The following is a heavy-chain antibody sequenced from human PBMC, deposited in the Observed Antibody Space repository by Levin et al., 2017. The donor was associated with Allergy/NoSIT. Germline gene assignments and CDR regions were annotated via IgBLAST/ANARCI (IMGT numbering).Heavy chain of an antibody. CDR1: GFTFSSYE. D-gene: IGHD6-19*01. J-gene: IGHJ4*02. V-gene: IGHV3-48*03. CDR3: ARGEQWLVPSPGDY. Sequence: GASVKVSCAASGFTFSSYEMNWVRQAPGKGLEWVSYISSSGSTIYYADSVKGRFTISRDNAKNSLYLQMNSLRAEDTAVYYCARGEQWLVPSPGDYWGQGTLVTVSS. CDR2: ISSSGSTI.